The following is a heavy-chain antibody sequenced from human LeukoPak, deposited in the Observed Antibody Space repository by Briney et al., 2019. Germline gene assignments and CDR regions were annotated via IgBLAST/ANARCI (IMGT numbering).Heavy chain of an antibody. J-gene: IGHJ4*02. D-gene: IGHD3-22*01. V-gene: IGHV1-2*02. Sequence: ASVKVSCKASGYTFTGYYMHWVRQAPGHGLEWMGWINPNSGGTNYAQKFQGRVTMTRDTSISTAYMELSRLRSDDTAVYYCARGYYYDSSGYYFDYWGQGTLVTVSS. CDR1: GYTFTGYY. CDR2: INPNSGGT. CDR3: ARGYYYDSSGYYFDY.